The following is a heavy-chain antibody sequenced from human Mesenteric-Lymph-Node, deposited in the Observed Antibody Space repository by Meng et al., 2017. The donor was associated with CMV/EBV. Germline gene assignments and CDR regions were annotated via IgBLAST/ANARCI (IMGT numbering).Heavy chain of an antibody. CDR1: GFAFDDFA. CDR2: ISWNSGDI. CDR3: AKDWTNLVAGIDY. J-gene: IGHJ4*02. V-gene: IGHV3-9*01. D-gene: IGHD6-19*01. Sequence: GGSLRLSCVASGFAFDDFAMHWVRQAPGKGLQWISGISWNSGDIGYADSVKGRFTISRDNAKNSLYLQMNSLRPEDTALYYCAKDWTNLVAGIDYWGPGTLVTVSS.